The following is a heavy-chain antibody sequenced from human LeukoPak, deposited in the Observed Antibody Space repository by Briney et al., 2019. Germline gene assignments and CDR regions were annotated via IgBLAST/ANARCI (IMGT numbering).Heavy chain of an antibody. D-gene: IGHD3-22*01. CDR1: GYSFTTYW. CDR3: ARQGVGVTLDD. CDR2: IYPSNSDT. J-gene: IGHJ4*02. V-gene: IGHV5-51*01. Sequence: GESLKISCKGSGYSFTTYWIGWVRQMPGKGQEWMGIIYPSNSDTRYSPSFQGQVTISADKSISTAYLQWSSLKASDTTMYYCARQGVGVTLDDWGQGTLVTVSS.